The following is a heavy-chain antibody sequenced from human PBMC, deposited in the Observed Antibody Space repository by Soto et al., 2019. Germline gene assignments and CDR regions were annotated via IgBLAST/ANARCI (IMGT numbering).Heavy chain of an antibody. J-gene: IGHJ6*02. CDR3: ARPCLYNSNPHYYYYGMDV. Sequence: QVQLVESGGGVVQPGRSLRLSCAASGFTFSSYPMDWVRQAPGKGLEWVAVISYDGTNEHYADSVKGRFTISRDNSKNTLYLQINRRRAEDTAVYYCARPCLYNSNPHYYYYGMDVWGQGTTVTVSS. D-gene: IGHD6-13*01. CDR1: GFTFSSYP. CDR2: ISYDGTNE. V-gene: IGHV3-30-3*01.